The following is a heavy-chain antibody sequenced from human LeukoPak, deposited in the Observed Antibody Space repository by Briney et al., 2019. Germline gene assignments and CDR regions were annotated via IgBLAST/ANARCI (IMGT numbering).Heavy chain of an antibody. CDR2: ISHSGST. CDR3: ARTSYDSSGYSPFDY. J-gene: IGHJ4*02. D-gene: IGHD3-22*01. CDR1: GYSISSGHY. Sequence: SETLSLTCAVSGYSISSGHYWGWIRQAPGRGLEWIGSISHSGSTYYNPSLKSRVTISVDTSNNRFSLELSSVTAADTAVYYCARTSYDSSGYSPFDYWGQGTLVTVSS. V-gene: IGHV4-38-2*01.